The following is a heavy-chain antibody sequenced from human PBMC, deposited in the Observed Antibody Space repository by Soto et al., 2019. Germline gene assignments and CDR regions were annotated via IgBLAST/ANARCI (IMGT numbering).Heavy chain of an antibody. V-gene: IGHV1-24*01. CDR3: AIGYCSGGSCHPAWFDP. Sequence: ASVKVSCKVSGYTLTELSMHWVRQAPGKGLEWMGGFDPEDGETIYAQKFQGRVTMTEDTSTDTAYMELSSLRSEDTAVYYCAIGYCSGGSCHPAWFDPWGQGTQVTVSS. D-gene: IGHD2-15*01. CDR2: FDPEDGET. CDR1: GYTLTELS. J-gene: IGHJ5*02.